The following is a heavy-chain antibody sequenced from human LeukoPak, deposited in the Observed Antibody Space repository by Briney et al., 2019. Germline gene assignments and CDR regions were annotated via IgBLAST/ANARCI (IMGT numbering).Heavy chain of an antibody. CDR2: IKQDGSEK. V-gene: IGHV3-7*01. CDR3: ARDKDAYYDFWSGYSYYFDY. Sequence: GGPLRLSCAASGFTFSSYWMSWVRQAPGKGLEWVANIKQDGSEKYYVDSVKGRFTISRDNAKNSLYLQMNSLRAEDTAVYYCARDKDAYYDFWSGYSYYFDYWGQGTLVTVSS. J-gene: IGHJ4*02. CDR1: GFTFSSYW. D-gene: IGHD3-3*01.